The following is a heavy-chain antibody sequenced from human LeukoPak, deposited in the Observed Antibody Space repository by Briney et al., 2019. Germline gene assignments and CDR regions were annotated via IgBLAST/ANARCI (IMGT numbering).Heavy chain of an antibody. CDR3: ARANYDSSGYYQRLTWFDP. D-gene: IGHD3-22*01. CDR2: IYYNGST. CDR1: GGSISSGDYY. V-gene: IGHV4-30-4*01. Sequence: PSQTLSLTCTVSGGSISSGDYYWSWIRQPPGKGLEWIGYIYYNGSTYYNPSLKSRVTISVDTSKNQFSLKLSSVTAADTAVYYCARANYDSSGYYQRLTWFDPWGQGTLVTVSS. J-gene: IGHJ5*02.